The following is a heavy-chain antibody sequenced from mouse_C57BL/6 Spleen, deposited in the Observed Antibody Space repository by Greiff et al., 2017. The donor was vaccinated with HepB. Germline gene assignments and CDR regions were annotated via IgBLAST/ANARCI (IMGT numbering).Heavy chain of an antibody. CDR2: INPSSGYT. CDR3: ARLSLGNFYAMDY. D-gene: IGHD2-1*01. J-gene: IGHJ4*01. CDR1: GYTFTSYT. V-gene: IGHV1-4*01. Sequence: QVQLKQSGAELARPGASVKMSCKASGYTFTSYTMHWVKQRPGQGLEWIGYINPSSGYTKYNQKFKDKATLTADKSSSTAYMQLSSLTSEDSAVYYCARLSLGNFYAMDYWGQGTSVTVSS.